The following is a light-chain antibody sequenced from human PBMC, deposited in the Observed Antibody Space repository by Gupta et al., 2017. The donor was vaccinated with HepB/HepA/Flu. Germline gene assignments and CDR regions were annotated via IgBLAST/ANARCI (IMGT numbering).Light chain of an antibody. J-gene: IGLJ3*02. CDR2: DVS. CDR3: YSYAGSYTWV. CDR1: SSDVGGYNY. Sequence: QSALTQPRSVSGSPGQSVSISCTGTSSDVGGYNYVSWYPQHPGKAPKLMIYDVSKRPSGVPDRFSGSKAGNTASLTISGLEAEDEADYYCYSYAGSYTWVFGGGTKLTVL. V-gene: IGLV2-11*01.